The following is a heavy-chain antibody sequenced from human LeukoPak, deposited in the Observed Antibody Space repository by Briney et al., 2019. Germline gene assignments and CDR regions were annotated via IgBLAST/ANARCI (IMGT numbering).Heavy chain of an antibody. CDR3: ARGGSSPTQYYYYYYYMDV. CDR2: INHSGST. V-gene: IGHV4-34*01. CDR1: GVSFSGYY. Sequence: SETLSLTCAVYGVSFSGYYWSWIRQPPGKGLEWIGEINHSGSTNYNPSLKSRVTISVDTSKNQFSLKLSSVTAADTAVYYCARGGSSPTQYYYYYYYMDVWGKGTTVTVSS. D-gene: IGHD1-26*01. J-gene: IGHJ6*03.